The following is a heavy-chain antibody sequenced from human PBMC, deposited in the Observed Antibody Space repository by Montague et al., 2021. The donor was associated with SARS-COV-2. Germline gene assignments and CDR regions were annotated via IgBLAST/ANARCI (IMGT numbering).Heavy chain of an antibody. V-gene: IGHV4-39*01. J-gene: IGHJ4*02. D-gene: IGHD3-9*01. Sequence: SETLSLTCTVSHGSTSSSSYYWGWIRQPPGKGLEWIGGIYHTGRTYNNPSLKSRVTLSVDTSRNQFSLKVSSVTAAETAMYYCAVVDILTGYSLNYWGQGTLVTVS. CDR1: HGSTSSSSYY. CDR3: AVVDILTGYSLNY. CDR2: IYHTGRT.